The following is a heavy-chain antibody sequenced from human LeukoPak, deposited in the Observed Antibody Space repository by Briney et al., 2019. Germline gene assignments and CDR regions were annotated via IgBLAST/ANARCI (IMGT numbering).Heavy chain of an antibody. D-gene: IGHD3-10*01. J-gene: IGHJ4*02. CDR3: TREKMYYYGSDY. V-gene: IGHV3-49*04. Sequence: GGSLRLSCTASGFTFGDYAMSWVRQAPGKGLEWVGFIRSKANGGTPDHAASVKGRFTVSRDDSKSIAYLQMNSLKIEDTAVYYCTREKMYYYGSDYWGQGTLVTVSS. CDR2: IRSKANGGTP. CDR1: GFTFGDYA.